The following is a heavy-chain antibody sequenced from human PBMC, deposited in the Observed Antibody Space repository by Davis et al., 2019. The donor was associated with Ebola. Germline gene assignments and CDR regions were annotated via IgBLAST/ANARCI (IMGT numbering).Heavy chain of an antibody. CDR1: GGSVGSDY. V-gene: IGHV4-59*02. Sequence: MPSETLSLTCSVSGGSVGSDYWSWIRQSPGKGLEWIAFISNGGRTIYNPSLRGRVTISIDTSKNQFSLEVRSVTAADTAVYYCARGGLLGYCSSTSCYAGDYWGQGTLVTVSS. J-gene: IGHJ4*02. CDR3: ARGGLLGYCSSTSCYAGDY. D-gene: IGHD2-2*01. CDR2: ISNGGRT.